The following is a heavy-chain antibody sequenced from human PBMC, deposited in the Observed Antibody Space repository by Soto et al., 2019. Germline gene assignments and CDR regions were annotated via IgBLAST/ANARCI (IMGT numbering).Heavy chain of an antibody. CDR3: VRGQAYDSRGSLGFAY. J-gene: IGHJ4*02. Sequence: EVQLVESGGGLVQPDRSLRLSCTASGLTFDDYAMHWVRQGPGKGLEWVSGINWNSGSIGYADSVKGRFTISRDNAKNSLYLQMNSLRAEDTGLYYCVRGQAYDSRGSLGFAYWGQGTLVTVSS. CDR1: GLTFDDYA. D-gene: IGHD3-22*01. V-gene: IGHV3-9*01. CDR2: INWNSGSI.